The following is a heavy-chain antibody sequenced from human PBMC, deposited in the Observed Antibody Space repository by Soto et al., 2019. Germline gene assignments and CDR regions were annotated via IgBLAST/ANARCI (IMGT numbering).Heavy chain of an antibody. CDR2: IKQDGSEK. CDR1: GFTFSSYW. CDR3: ARVRHFDWSEYYYYGMDV. Sequence: PGGSLRLSCAASGFTFSSYWMTWVRQAPGKGLEWVANIKQDGSEKYYVDSVKGRFTISRDNAKNSLYLQMNSLRAEDTAVYYCARVRHFDWSEYYYYGMDVWGQGTTVTVSS. D-gene: IGHD3-9*01. J-gene: IGHJ6*02. V-gene: IGHV3-7*05.